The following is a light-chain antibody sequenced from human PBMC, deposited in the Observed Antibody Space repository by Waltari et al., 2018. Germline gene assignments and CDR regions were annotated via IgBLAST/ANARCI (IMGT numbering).Light chain of an antibody. Sequence: DIVMTQSPDSLPVSLGERATINCKSSQSILYSSNNLNYLAWYQQRPGQPPKLLIYWASTRESGVPDRFSGSGSGTDFTLTISSLQAEDVAVYYCQQYYGSPPWTFGQGTKVEIK. CDR2: WAS. CDR1: QSILYSSNNLNY. CDR3: QQYYGSPPWT. J-gene: IGKJ1*01. V-gene: IGKV4-1*01.